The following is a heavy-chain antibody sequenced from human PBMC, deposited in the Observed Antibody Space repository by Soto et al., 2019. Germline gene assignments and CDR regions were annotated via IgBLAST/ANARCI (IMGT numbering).Heavy chain of an antibody. CDR1: GGSISSGGYY. CDR3: ARARGSCSSTSCYRTHYYYYYGMDV. CDR2: IYYSGST. J-gene: IGHJ6*04. V-gene: IGHV4-31*03. Sequence: SETLSLTCTVSGGSISSGGYYWSWIRQHAGKGLEWIGYIYYSGSTYYNPSLKSRVTISVDTSKNQFSLKLSSVTAADTAMYYCARARGSCSSTSCYRTHYYYYYGMDVGGRETTVTVSS. D-gene: IGHD2-2*02.